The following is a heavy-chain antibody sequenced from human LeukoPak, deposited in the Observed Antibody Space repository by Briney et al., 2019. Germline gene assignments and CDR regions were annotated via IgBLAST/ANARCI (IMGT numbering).Heavy chain of an antibody. V-gene: IGHV3-23*01. CDR3: AKGESSGWFSNWFDP. Sequence: PGGSLRLSCAASGFTFSSYAMSWVRQAPGKGLEWVSAISGSGGSTYYADSVKGRFTISRDNSKNTLYLQMNSLRAEDTAVYYCAKGESSGWFSNWFDPWGQGTLVTVSS. D-gene: IGHD6-19*01. CDR2: ISGSGGST. J-gene: IGHJ5*02. CDR1: GFTFSSYA.